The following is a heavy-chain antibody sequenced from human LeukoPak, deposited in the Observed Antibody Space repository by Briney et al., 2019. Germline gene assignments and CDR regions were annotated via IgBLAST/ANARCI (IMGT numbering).Heavy chain of an antibody. V-gene: IGHV3-11*01. CDR3: ARDLDYYDRIFDY. Sequence: GGSLRLSCAASGFTFSDYYMSWIRQAPGKGLEWVSYISSSGSTIYYADSVKGRFTISRDNAKNSLYLQTNSLRAEDTAVYYCARDLDYYDRIFDYWGQGTLVTVSS. CDR2: ISSSGSTI. D-gene: IGHD3-22*01. J-gene: IGHJ4*02. CDR1: GFTFSDYY.